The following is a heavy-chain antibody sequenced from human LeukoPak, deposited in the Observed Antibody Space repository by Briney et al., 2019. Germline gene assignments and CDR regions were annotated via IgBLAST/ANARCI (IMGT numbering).Heavy chain of an antibody. CDR2: INPNSGGT. Sequence: ASVKVSCKASGYTFTGYYMHWVRQAPGQGLEWMGWINPNSGGTNYAQKFQGRVTMTRDTSISTAYMELSRLRSDDTAVYYCAREAGSSASFAFDYWGQGTLVTVSS. CDR3: AREAGSSASFAFDY. CDR1: GYTFTGYY. J-gene: IGHJ4*02. V-gene: IGHV1-2*02. D-gene: IGHD1-26*01.